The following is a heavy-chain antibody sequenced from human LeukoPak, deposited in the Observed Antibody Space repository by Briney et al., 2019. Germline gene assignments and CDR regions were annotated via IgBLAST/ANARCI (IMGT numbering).Heavy chain of an antibody. J-gene: IGHJ5*02. CDR3: ASSHCSGGSCYLNWFDP. Sequence: PGGSLRLSCAASGFTVSSNYMSWVRQAPGKGLEWVSVIYSGGSTYYADSVKGRFTISRDNSKNTLYLQMNSLRAEDTAVYYCASSHCSGGSCYLNWFDPWGQGTLVTVSS. CDR2: IYSGGST. D-gene: IGHD2-15*01. V-gene: IGHV3-53*01. CDR1: GFTVSSNY.